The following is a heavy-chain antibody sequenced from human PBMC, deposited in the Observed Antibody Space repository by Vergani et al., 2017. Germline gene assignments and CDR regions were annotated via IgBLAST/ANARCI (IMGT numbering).Heavy chain of an antibody. CDR3: ARRKAAAGTSFDY. J-gene: IGHJ4*02. CDR2: IYYSGST. V-gene: IGHV4-59*08. D-gene: IGHD6-13*01. CDR1: GGSISSYY. Sequence: QVQLQESGPGLVKPSETLSLTCTVSGGSISSYYWSWIRQPPGKGLEWIGYIYYSGSTNYNPSLKSRVTISVDTSKNQFSLKLSSVTAADPAVYYCARRKAAAGTSFDYWGQGTLVTVSS.